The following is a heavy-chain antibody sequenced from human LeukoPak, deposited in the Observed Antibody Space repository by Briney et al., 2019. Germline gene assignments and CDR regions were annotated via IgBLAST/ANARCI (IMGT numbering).Heavy chain of an antibody. V-gene: IGHV3-23*01. CDR1: GFTFVGYA. J-gene: IGHJ4*02. Sequence: GGSLRLSCAASGFTFVGYAMNWVRQAPGKGLEWVSVISGSGDVSYYADSVRGRFTISRDTSKNMVFLQMNSLRVEDTAVYYCARGIDYWGRGTLVTVSS. CDR3: ARGIDY. CDR2: ISGSGDVS.